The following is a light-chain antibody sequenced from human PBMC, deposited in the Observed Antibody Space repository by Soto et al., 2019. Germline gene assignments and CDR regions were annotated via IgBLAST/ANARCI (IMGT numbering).Light chain of an antibody. CDR2: DAS. CDR1: HGITSS. Sequence: DIQMTQSSSSLSASVGNRGTITFQASHGITSSFNWHQHKPGRAPKLLIYDASILEAGGPTRFSVSGYGTHFTFTISSLQPEDVATYYCQHWDYHSSFGPGTTVDVK. J-gene: IGKJ3*01. V-gene: IGKV1-33*01. CDR3: QHWDYHSS.